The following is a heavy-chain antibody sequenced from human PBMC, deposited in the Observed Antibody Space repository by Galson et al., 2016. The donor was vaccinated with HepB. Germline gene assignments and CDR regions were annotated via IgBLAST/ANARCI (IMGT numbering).Heavy chain of an antibody. V-gene: IGHV4-38-2*02. Sequence: SETLSLTCTDSGYSIGSGYYWGWIRQPPGKGLEWIAIIYHTGNTYYNPSLESRVTISVDTSKNQFSLKLNSVTAADTAMYYCARVDGDYEYFDYWGQGTLITVSS. CDR3: ARVDGDYEYFDY. CDR1: GYSIGSGYY. J-gene: IGHJ4*02. CDR2: IYHTGNT. D-gene: IGHD4-17*01.